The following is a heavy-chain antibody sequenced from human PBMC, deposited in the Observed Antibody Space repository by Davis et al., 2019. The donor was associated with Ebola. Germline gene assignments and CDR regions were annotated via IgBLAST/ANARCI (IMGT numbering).Heavy chain of an antibody. CDR1: GITFSNYA. V-gene: IGHV3-23*01. J-gene: IGHJ6*02. CDR3: ATQWKWNYQMDV. CDR2: ITNSGGNT. Sequence: PGGSLRLSCAASGITFSNYAMSWVRQAPGKGLQWVSAITNSGGNTYYADSVKGRFTISVDKSISTAYLQWSSLKASDTAMYYCATQWKWNYQMDVWGQGTTVTVSS. D-gene: IGHD1-7*01.